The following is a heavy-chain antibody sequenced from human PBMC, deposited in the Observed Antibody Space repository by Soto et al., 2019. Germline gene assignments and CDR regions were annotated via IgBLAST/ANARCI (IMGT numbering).Heavy chain of an antibody. CDR2: INDSGTT. CDR3: ARGTSQNVYSHYGMDV. Sequence: SETLSLTCAIYGGSFSGFYWSWIRQPPGKGLEWIGEINDSGTTNYNPSLKSRVTISADTSKTHFSLRLTSVTAADTAVYYCARGTSQNVYSHYGMDVWGQGTTVTVYS. J-gene: IGHJ6*02. CDR1: GGSFSGFY. V-gene: IGHV4-34*01.